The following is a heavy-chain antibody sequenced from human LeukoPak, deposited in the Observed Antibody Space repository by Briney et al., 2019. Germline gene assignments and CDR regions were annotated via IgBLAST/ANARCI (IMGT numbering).Heavy chain of an antibody. Sequence: GGSLRLSCAASGFTFSSYAMHWVRQAPGKGLEWVAVISYDGSNKYYADSVKGRFTISRDNSKNTLYLQMNSLRAGDTAVYYCARDPLEQWLYFDYWGQGTLVTVSS. J-gene: IGHJ4*02. CDR1: GFTFSSYA. CDR2: ISYDGSNK. D-gene: IGHD6-19*01. V-gene: IGHV3-30*04. CDR3: ARDPLEQWLYFDY.